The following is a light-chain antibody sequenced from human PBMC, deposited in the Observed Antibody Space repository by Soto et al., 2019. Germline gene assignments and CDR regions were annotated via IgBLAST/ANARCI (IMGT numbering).Light chain of an antibody. Sequence: DRPGAQCPFPLSVSLGTRVTITCRASQTISSWLAWYQQKPGKAPKLLIYKASTLKSGVPSRFSGSGSGTDFTLTISSLQPEDFATYYCQQSYSPSWTFGQGTKVDIK. V-gene: IGKV1-5*03. CDR2: KAS. CDR1: QTISSW. CDR3: QQSYSPSWT. J-gene: IGKJ1*01.